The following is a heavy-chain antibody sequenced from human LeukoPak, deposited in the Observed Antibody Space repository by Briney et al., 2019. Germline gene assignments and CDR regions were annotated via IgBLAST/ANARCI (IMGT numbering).Heavy chain of an antibody. CDR3: ARDRWELLYCFDY. Sequence: ASVKVSCKSSGYTFTGYYMHWVRQAPGQGLEWMGWINPNSGGTNYAQKFQGRVTMTRDTSISTAYMELSRLRSDDTAVYYCARDRWELLYCFDYWGQGTLVTVSS. D-gene: IGHD1-26*01. J-gene: IGHJ4*02. V-gene: IGHV1-2*02. CDR2: INPNSGGT. CDR1: GYTFTGYY.